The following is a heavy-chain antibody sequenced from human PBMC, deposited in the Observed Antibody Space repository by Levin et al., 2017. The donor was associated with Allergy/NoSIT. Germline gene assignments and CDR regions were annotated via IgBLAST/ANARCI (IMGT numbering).Heavy chain of an antibody. V-gene: IGHV4-38-2*01. CDR2: IYHSGGT. J-gene: IGHJ5*02. Sequence: PSETLSLTCSVSNYSISSGYYWGWIRQPPGKELEWIGSIYHSGGTYYNPSLKSRVTMSVDTSKNQFSLKVRSVTAADTAVYYCARLLPDVTTGLNWFDPWGQGTLVTVSS. CDR1: NYSISSGYY. D-gene: IGHD1-26*01. CDR3: ARLLPDVTTGLNWFDP.